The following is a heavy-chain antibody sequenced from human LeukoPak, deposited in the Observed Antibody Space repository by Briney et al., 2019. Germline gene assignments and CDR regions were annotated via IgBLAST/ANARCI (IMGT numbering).Heavy chain of an antibody. D-gene: IGHD4-17*01. CDR1: SGSISSSSYY. J-gene: IGHJ4*02. V-gene: IGHV4-39*01. CDR2: IYYSGST. CDR3: ARQQRLYGVKDY. Sequence: SETLSLTCTVSSGSISSSSYYCGWIRQPPGKGLQWIGNIYYSGSTYYNPSLKSRVTISVDTSKKQFSLKLSSVTAADTAVYYCARQQRLYGVKDYWGPGTLVTVSS.